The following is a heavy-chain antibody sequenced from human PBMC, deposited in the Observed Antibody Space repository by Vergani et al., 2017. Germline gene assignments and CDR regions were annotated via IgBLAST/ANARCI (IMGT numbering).Heavy chain of an antibody. V-gene: IGHV1-69*13. CDR2: IIPIFGTA. CDR3: AREVSNYDGNSGDDSFDI. D-gene: IGHD4-23*01. CDR1: GCTFSSYA. Sequence: QVQLVQSGAEVKKPGSSVKVSCKASGCTFSSYAISWVRQAPGQGLEWMGRIIPIFGTANYAQKFQGRVTITADESTSTAYMELSSLRSEDTAVYYCAREVSNYDGNSGDDSFDIWDQGTMVTVSS. J-gene: IGHJ3*02.